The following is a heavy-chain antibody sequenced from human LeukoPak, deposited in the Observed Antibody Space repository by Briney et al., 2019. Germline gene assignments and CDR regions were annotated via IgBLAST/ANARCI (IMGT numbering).Heavy chain of an antibody. CDR3: ARVSFLGAIDY. J-gene: IGHJ4*02. CDR2: IYTSGRT. D-gene: IGHD3-16*01. Sequence: PSETLSLTCTVSGYSISSGYYWNWIRQPAGKGLEWIGRIYTSGRTYYNPSLKSRVSMSVDTSKDQFSLKLSSVTAADTAVYYCARVSFLGAIDYWGQGTLVTVSS. CDR1: GYSISSGYY. V-gene: IGHV4-4*07.